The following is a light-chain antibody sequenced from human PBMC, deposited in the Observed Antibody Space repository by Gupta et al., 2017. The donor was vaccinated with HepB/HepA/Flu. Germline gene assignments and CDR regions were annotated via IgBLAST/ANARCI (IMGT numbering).Light chain of an antibody. CDR3: QQHNKWPTLT. Sequence: IGRTHCPATLSVSPGESATLSCRASQSVSNKLAWYQHKPGQGPRLLIYDASARAAGIPARFSGSGCGKELTLTISSRQSEDFAVYYCQQHNKWPTLTFGGGTKVEIK. J-gene: IGKJ4*01. CDR1: QSVSNK. V-gene: IGKV3-15*01. CDR2: DAS.